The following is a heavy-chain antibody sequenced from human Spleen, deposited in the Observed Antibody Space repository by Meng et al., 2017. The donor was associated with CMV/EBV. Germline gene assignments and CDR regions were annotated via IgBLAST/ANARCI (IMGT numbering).Heavy chain of an antibody. CDR3: ARDFTATNWLDP. CDR2: INTKSGGT. CDR1: GYTFITYY. J-gene: IGHJ5*02. D-gene: IGHD2-21*02. V-gene: IGHV1-2*02. Sequence: VKVSCKASGYTFITYYIHWVRQAPGQGLEWLGWINTKSGGTYYGQKFQGRVTMTRDTSISTAYMEVSRLKSDDTAIYYCARDFTATNWLDPWGQGTLVTVSS.